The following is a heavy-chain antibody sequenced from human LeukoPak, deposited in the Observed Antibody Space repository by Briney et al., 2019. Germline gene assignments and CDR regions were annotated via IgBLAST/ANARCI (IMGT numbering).Heavy chain of an antibody. CDR2: IYYSGST. V-gene: IGHV4-59*01. CDR3: ARDRGYYGSEIDY. J-gene: IGHJ4*02. CDR1: GGSISSYY. Sequence: SETLSLTCTVSGGSISSYYWSWIRQPPGKGLEWIGYIYYSGSTNYNPSLKSRVTISVDTSKNQFSLKLSSVTAADTAVYYCARDRGYYGSEIDYWGQGALVTVSS. D-gene: IGHD3-10*01.